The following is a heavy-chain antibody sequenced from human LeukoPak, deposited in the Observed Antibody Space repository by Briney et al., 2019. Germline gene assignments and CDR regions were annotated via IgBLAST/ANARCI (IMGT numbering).Heavy chain of an antibody. V-gene: IGHV3-48*04. CDR1: GFTFSSYS. D-gene: IGHD3-10*01. CDR2: ISSSGSTI. J-gene: IGHJ6*02. CDR3: ARSIRVDPLDYYYGMDV. Sequence: GGSLRLSCAASGFTFSSYSMNWVRQAPGKGLEWVSYISSSGSTIYYADSVKGRFTISRDNAKNSLYLQMNSLRAEDTAVYYCARSIRVDPLDYYYGMDVWGQGTTVTVSS.